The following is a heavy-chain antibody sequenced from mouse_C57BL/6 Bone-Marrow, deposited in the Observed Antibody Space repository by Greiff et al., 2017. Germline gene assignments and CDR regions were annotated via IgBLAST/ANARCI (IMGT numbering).Heavy chain of an antibody. V-gene: IGHV14-4*01. J-gene: IGHJ2*01. D-gene: IGHD2-4*01. CDR3: TTAFYYDYPLPD. CDR1: GFNIKDDY. Sequence: VQLQQSGAELVRPGASVKLSCTASGFNIKDDYMHWVKQRPEQGLEWIGWIDPENGDTEYASKFQGKATITADTSSNTAYLQLSSLTSEATAVYYCTTAFYYDYPLPDGGQGTALTVSA. CDR2: IDPENGDT.